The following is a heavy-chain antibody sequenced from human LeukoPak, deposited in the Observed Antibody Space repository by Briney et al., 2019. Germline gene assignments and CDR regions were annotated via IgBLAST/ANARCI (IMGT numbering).Heavy chain of an antibody. CDR1: GGSFSGYY. Sequence: PSETLSLTCAVYGGSFSGYYWTWIRQPPGKGLEWIGEINHSGSTNYDPSLKSRVTISIDTSKNQFSLILSSVTAADTAVYYCARGLSDVYWGQGTLVTVSS. V-gene: IGHV4-34*01. CDR3: ARGLSDVY. J-gene: IGHJ4*02. CDR2: INHSGST.